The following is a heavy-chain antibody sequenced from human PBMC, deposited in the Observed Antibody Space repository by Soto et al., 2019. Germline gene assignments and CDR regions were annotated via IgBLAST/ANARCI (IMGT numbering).Heavy chain of an antibody. V-gene: IGHV3-48*03. Sequence: GGSLRLSCAASGFTFSSYEMNWVRQAPGKGLEWVSYISSSGSTIYYADSVKGRFTISRDNAKNSLYLQMNSLRAEDTAVYYCARAREEMATIPFDYWGQRTLVTVSS. D-gene: IGHD5-12*01. CDR3: ARAREEMATIPFDY. CDR2: ISSSGSTI. CDR1: GFTFSSYE. J-gene: IGHJ4*02.